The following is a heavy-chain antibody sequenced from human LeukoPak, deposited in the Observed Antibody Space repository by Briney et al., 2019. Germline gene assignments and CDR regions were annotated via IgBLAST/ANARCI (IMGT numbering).Heavy chain of an antibody. J-gene: IGHJ4*02. CDR1: GFTFSGSA. CDR3: TRRSVDTAMQDFDY. D-gene: IGHD5-18*01. V-gene: IGHV3-73*01. Sequence: GGSLRLSCAASGFTFSGSAMHWVRQASGKGLEWVGRIRSKANSYATAYAASVKGRFTISRDDSKSTAYLQMNSLKTEDTAVYYCTRRSVDTAMQDFDYWGQGTLVTVSS. CDR2: IRSKANSYAT.